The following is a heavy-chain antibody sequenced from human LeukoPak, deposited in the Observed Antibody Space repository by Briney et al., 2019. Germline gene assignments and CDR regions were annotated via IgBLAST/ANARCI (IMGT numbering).Heavy chain of an antibody. CDR1: GFTFSSYG. CDR3: ARVTSLGYCSSTSCPFDY. Sequence: GGSLRLSCAASGFTFSSYGMHWVRQAPGKGLEWVAVIWYDGSNKYYADSVKGRFTIPRDNSKNTLYLQMNSLRAEDTAVYYCARVTSLGYCSSTSCPFDYWGQGTLVTVSS. J-gene: IGHJ4*02. V-gene: IGHV3-33*01. D-gene: IGHD2-2*01. CDR2: IWYDGSNK.